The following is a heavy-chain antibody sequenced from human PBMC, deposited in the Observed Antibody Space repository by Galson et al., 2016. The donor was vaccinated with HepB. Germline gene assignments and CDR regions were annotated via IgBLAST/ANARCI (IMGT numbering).Heavy chain of an antibody. Sequence: SLRLSCAASGFTFSNYWMHWVRQAPGKGLVWVSRINSDGTSTSYADSVKGRFTISRDNAKNTLSLQMNSLRAEDTAVYYCARGGVDTPMGFEEYYGMDVWGQGTTVTVSS. J-gene: IGHJ6*02. CDR1: GFTFSNYW. D-gene: IGHD5-18*01. CDR3: ARGGVDTPMGFEEYYGMDV. CDR2: INSDGTST. V-gene: IGHV3-74*01.